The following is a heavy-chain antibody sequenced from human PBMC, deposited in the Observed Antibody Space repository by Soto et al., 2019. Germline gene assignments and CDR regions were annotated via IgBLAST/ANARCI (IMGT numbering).Heavy chain of an antibody. J-gene: IGHJ4*02. CDR2: IYPSGGST. Sequence: QVQLVQSGAEVKKPGASVKVSCKASGYTFTSNHIHWVRQAPGQGLEWMGIIYPSGGSTRYAQKFQGRVTMTRDTSTNTFYMELSSLRSEDTAVYYCARDNWSYAADYWGQGTLVTVSS. V-gene: IGHV1-46*01. D-gene: IGHD1-26*01. CDR3: ARDNWSYAADY. CDR1: GYTFTSNH.